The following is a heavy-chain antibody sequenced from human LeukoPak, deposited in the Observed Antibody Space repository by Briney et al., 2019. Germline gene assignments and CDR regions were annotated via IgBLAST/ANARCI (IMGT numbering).Heavy chain of an antibody. J-gene: IGHJ4*02. CDR1: GRSISSSTYH. CDR3: ARHYIRNYYDSSGSNY. CDR2: IYFSGST. V-gene: IGHV4-39*01. Sequence: SETLSLTCTVSGRSISSSTYHWGRIPQPPGKGLEWIGSIYFSGSTYYNPSLKSRLTKSVYTSKTHFSLNLSSVTGADTAVYYCARHYIRNYYDSSGSNYWGQGTLVTVSS. D-gene: IGHD3-22*01.